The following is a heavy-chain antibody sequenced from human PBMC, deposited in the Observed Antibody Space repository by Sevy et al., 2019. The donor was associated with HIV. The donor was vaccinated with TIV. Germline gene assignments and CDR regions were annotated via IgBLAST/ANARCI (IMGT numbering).Heavy chain of an antibody. V-gene: IGHV1-18*01. Sequence: ASVKVSCKASGYTFTNYGFSWVRQAPGQGREWMGWIRGYNGDTNYAQKVQGRLTLTTDTSTSTAYMEMSSLRSDDTALSYCEKDSQWVGATSRSFEYWGQGTLVTVSS. D-gene: IGHD1-26*01. CDR1: GYTFTNYG. J-gene: IGHJ4*02. CDR2: IRGYNGDT. CDR3: EKDSQWVGATSRSFEY.